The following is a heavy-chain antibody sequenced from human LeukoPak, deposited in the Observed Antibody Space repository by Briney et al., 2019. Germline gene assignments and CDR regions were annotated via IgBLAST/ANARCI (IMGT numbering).Heavy chain of an antibody. CDR1: GFTFSSYS. D-gene: IGHD6-19*01. Sequence: PGGSLRLSCAASGFTFSSYSMNWVRQAPGKGLEWVSCISSSSSYIYYADSVKGRFTISRDNSKNTLYLQMNSLRAEDTAVYYCAKVAYSSGWAGDYWGQGTLVTVSS. CDR2: ISSSSSYI. CDR3: AKVAYSSGWAGDY. J-gene: IGHJ4*02. V-gene: IGHV3-21*01.